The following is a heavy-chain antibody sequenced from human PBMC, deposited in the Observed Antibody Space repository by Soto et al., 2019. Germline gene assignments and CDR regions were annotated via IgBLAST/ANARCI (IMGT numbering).Heavy chain of an antibody. V-gene: IGHV4-59*08. Sequence: PSETLSLTCTVSGGSISSYYWSWIRQPPGKGLEWIGYIYYSGSTNYNPSLKSRVTISVDTSKNQFSLKLSSVTAADTAVYYCASSRDSTYYDFWSGPEYYMDFWGKGTTVPSP. CDR3: ASSRDSTYYDFWSGPEYYMDF. D-gene: IGHD3-3*01. CDR1: GGSISSYY. CDR2: IYYSGST. J-gene: IGHJ6*03.